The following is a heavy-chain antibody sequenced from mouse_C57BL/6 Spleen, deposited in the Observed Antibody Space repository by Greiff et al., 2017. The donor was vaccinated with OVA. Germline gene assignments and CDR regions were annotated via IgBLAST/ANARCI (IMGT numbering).Heavy chain of an antibody. D-gene: IGHD1-1*01. CDR3: ARDPRSYYGSRNWYFDV. J-gene: IGHJ1*03. V-gene: IGHV1-50*01. CDR2: IDPSDSYT. Sequence: VQLQQSGAELVKPGASVKLSCKASGYTFTSYWMQWVKQRPGQGLEWIGEIDPSDSYTNYNQKFKGKATLTVDTSSSTAYMQLSSLTSEDSAVYYCARDPRSYYGSRNWYFDVWGTGTTVTVSS. CDR1: GYTFTSYW.